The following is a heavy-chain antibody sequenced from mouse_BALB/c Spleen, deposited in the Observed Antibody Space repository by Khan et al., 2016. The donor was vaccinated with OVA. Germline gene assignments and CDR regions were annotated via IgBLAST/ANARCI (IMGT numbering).Heavy chain of an antibody. V-gene: IGHV5-17*02. CDR1: GFTFSTYG. CDR2: ISGDSSTI. D-gene: IGHD1-1*01. CDR3: ATSYFYGYYFDY. J-gene: IGHJ2*01. Sequence: EVELVESGGGLEQPGGSRKLSCAASGFTFSTYGMHWVRQAPEKGLEWVAYISGDSSTIYYADTVKGRFTISRDNPKNTLFLQMTSLMSEDTARYYCATSYFYGYYFDYWGPGTTLTVSS.